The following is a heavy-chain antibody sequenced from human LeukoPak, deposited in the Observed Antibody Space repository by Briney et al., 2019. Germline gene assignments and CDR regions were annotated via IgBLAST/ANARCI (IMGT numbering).Heavy chain of an antibody. CDR1: GFTFSSYG. CDR3: AKWAAAGPFDY. Sequence: GGSLRLSCAASGFTFSSYGMHWLRQAPGKGLEWVAVIWYDGSNKYYADSVKGRFTISRDNSKNTLYLQMNSLRAEDTAVYYCAKWAAAGPFDYWGQGTLVTVSS. CDR2: IWYDGSNK. D-gene: IGHD6-13*01. V-gene: IGHV3-33*06. J-gene: IGHJ4*02.